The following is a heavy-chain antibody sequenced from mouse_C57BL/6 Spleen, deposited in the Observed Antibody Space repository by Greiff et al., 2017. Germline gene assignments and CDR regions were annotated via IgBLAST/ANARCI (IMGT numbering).Heavy chain of an antibody. CDR2: ISDGGSYT. J-gene: IGHJ3*01. V-gene: IGHV5-4*01. CDR3: ARVKTYGYTWFAY. D-gene: IGHD2-2*01. Sequence: EVQRVESGGGLVKPGGSLKLSCAASGFTFSSYALSWVRQTPEKRLEWVATISDGGSYTYYPDNVKGRFTISRDNAKNNLYLQMSHLKSEDTAMYFCARVKTYGYTWFAYWGQGTLVTVSA. CDR1: GFTFSSYA.